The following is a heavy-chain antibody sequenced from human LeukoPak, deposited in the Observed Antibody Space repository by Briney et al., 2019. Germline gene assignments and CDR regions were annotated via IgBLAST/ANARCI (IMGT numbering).Heavy chain of an antibody. CDR3: AAETYIQGCCNFDI. D-gene: IGHD2/OR15-2a*01. CDR2: IVGGNGET. V-gene: IGHV1-58*02. CDR1: GLNFRTSA. Sequence: GTSVKVSCRSSGLNFRTSAIQWVRQARGQSLEWMGWIVGGNGETKYARNLQERITITRDMSTNTAYMELISLTSEDTAVYYCAAETYIQGCCNFDIWGQGTMVTVSS. J-gene: IGHJ3*02.